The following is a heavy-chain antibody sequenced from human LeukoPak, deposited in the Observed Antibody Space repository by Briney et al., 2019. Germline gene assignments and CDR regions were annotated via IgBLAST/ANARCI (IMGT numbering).Heavy chain of an antibody. CDR1: GFTFSSYA. CDR2: IEQDGSDK. V-gene: IGHV3-7*01. CDR3: AALDFY. D-gene: IGHD2/OR15-2a*01. J-gene: IGHJ4*02. Sequence: PGGSLRLSCAASGFTFSSYAMSWVRQAPGKGLEWVASIEQDGSDKYYGDSVKGRLTISRDNARNSLYLQLNSLRAEDTAVYYCAALDFYWGQGTLVTVSS.